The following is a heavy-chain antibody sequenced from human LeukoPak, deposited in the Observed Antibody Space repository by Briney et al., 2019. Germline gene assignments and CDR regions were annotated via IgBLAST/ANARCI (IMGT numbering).Heavy chain of an antibody. CDR3: ATGTDYYDSSGYPPSI. Sequence: ASVKASCKVSGYTLTELSMHWVRQAPGKGLEWMGGFDPEDGETIYAQKFQGRVTMTEDTSTDTAYMELSSLRSEDTAVYYCATGTDYYDSSGYPPSIWGQGTMVTVSS. CDR2: FDPEDGET. CDR1: GYTLTELS. V-gene: IGHV1-24*01. D-gene: IGHD3-22*01. J-gene: IGHJ3*02.